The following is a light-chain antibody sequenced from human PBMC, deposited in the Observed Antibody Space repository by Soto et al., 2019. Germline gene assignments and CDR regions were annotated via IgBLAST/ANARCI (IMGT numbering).Light chain of an antibody. V-gene: IGKV1-5*01. Sequence: DIQMTQSPSILSASVGYSFTITCRASQSVSRWLAWYQQKPGKAPKLLIYDASSLNSGVPSRFSGSQSGTEFTLTITSLLPDDFATYFCQQYSSYSLPTFGGGTTVDIK. CDR1: QSVSRW. CDR2: DAS. CDR3: QQYSSYSLPT. J-gene: IGKJ4*01.